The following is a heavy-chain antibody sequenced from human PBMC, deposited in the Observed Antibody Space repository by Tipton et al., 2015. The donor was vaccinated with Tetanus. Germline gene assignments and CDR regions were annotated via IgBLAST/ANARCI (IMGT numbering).Heavy chain of an antibody. CDR2: LSSDGTHD. CDR1: GFTFSNSA. V-gene: IGHV3-30*04. J-gene: IGHJ5*02. Sequence: SLRLSCAASGFTFSNSAMHWVRQAPGKGLEWVSFLSSDGTHDYYADSAKGRFTISRDNSKNTVYLQMDSLRPEDTAVFYCAKDRKYYFGSWGQGTLVTVSS. D-gene: IGHD3-10*01. CDR3: AKDRKYYFGS.